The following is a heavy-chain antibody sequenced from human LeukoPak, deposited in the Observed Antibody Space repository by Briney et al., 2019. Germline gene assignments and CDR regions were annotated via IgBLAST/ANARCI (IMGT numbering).Heavy chain of an antibody. J-gene: IGHJ6*03. CDR3: ARKGYCSSTSCYREGQFYYMDV. V-gene: IGHV1-69*05. Sequence: ASVKVSCKASGGTFSSYGISWVRQAPGQGLEWMGGIIPIFGTANYAQKFQSRVTITTDESTSTAYMELSSLRSEDTAVYYCARKGYCSSTSCYREGQFYYMDVWGKGTTVTVSS. CDR2: IIPIFGTA. D-gene: IGHD2-2*02. CDR1: GGTFSSYG.